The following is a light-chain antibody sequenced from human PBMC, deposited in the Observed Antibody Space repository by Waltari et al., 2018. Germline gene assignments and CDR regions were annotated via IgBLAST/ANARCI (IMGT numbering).Light chain of an antibody. CDR3: QQYNRTPPT. CDR1: HTLLSSSNTKNY. Sequence: DIVMNQSPDPLAVSLGVSPTIKGTSSHTLLSSSNTKNYLAWYQQKPGQPPKLLIYWASSRETVVPARFSGSGSGTEFTLTISSLQAEDVAVYCCQQYNRTPPTFGQGTRLEIK. J-gene: IGKJ5*01. V-gene: IGKV4-1*01. CDR2: WAS.